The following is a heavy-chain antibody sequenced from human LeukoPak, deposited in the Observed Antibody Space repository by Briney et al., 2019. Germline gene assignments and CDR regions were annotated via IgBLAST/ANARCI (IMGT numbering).Heavy chain of an antibody. J-gene: IGHJ6*02. CDR3: ARVYDSSGYSYYYGMDV. V-gene: IGHV1-69*13. CDR2: IIPIFGTA. D-gene: IGHD3-22*01. CDR1: GGTFSSYA. Sequence: ASVKVSCKASGGTFSSYAISWVRQAPGQGLEWMGGIIPIFGTANYAQKFQGRVTITADESTSTAYMELSSLRSEDTAVYYCARVYDSSGYSYYYGMDVWGQGTTVTVSS.